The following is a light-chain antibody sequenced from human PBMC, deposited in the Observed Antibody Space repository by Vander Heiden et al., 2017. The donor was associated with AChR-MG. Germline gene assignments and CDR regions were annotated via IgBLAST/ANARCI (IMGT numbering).Light chain of an antibody. CDR1: SSNIGSNY. Sequence: QSLLTQPPSASGTPGQRVTIPCSGSSSNIGSNYVYWYQQLPGTAPKLLIYRNNQRLSGVPDRFSGSKSGTSASLAISGLRSEDEADYYCAAWDDSLSGWVFGGGTKLTVL. CDR2: RNN. CDR3: AAWDDSLSGWV. J-gene: IGLJ3*02. V-gene: IGLV1-47*01.